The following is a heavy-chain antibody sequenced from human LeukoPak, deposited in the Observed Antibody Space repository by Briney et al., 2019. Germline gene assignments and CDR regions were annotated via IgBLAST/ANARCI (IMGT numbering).Heavy chain of an antibody. CDR1: GYTFTSYD. Sequence: ASVKVSCKASGYTFTSYDINWVRQATGQGLEWMGWMNPNSGNTGYAQKFQGRVTITADKSTSTAYMELSSLRSEDTAVYYCARTGIAARYAFDYWGQGTLVTVSS. V-gene: IGHV1-8*01. CDR3: ARTGIAARYAFDY. J-gene: IGHJ4*02. CDR2: MNPNSGNT. D-gene: IGHD6-6*01.